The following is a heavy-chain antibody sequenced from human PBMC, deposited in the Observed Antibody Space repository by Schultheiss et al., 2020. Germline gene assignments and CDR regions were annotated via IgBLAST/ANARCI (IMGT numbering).Heavy chain of an antibody. CDR2: ISAYNGIT. D-gene: IGHD3-22*01. J-gene: IGHJ6*02. V-gene: IGHV1-18*04. Sequence: ASVKVSCKASGYTFTNYGISWVRQAPGQGLQWMGLISAYNGITKYAQKFQGRVTMTTDTSTSTAYMELRSLRSEDTAVYYCARVPPEVVLYYYYGMDVWGQGTTVTVSS. CDR1: GYTFTNYG. CDR3: ARVPPEVVLYYYYGMDV.